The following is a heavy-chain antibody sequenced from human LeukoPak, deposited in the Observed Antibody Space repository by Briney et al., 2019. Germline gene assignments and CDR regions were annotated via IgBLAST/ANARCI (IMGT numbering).Heavy chain of an antibody. V-gene: IGHV3-48*01. D-gene: IGHD1-26*01. J-gene: IGHJ4*02. CDR3: ARVSDGATLDY. CDR1: GFTFSNYR. CDR2: ISSSTSGATI. Sequence: PGGSLRLSCAASGFTFSNYRMNWVRQAPGKGLEWVSYISSSTSGATIYYADSVRGRFTISRDNAKNSLYLQMNSLRAEDTAVYYCARVSDGATLDYWGQGTLVTVSS.